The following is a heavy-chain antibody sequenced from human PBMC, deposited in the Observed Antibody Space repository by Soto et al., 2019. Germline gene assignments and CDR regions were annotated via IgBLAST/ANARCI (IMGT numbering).Heavy chain of an antibody. CDR1: GYTFTSYA. J-gene: IGHJ4*02. V-gene: IGHV1-3*01. D-gene: IGHD3-3*01. CDR2: INAGNGNT. CDR3: ARSSGYDVFAY. Sequence: QVQLVQSGAEVKKPGASVKVSCKASGYTFTSYAMHWVRQAPGQRLEWMGWINAGNGNTKYSQKFQGRVTITRDTSASTAYMELSSLRSEDTAVYFCARSSGYDVFAYWGQGTLVTVSS.